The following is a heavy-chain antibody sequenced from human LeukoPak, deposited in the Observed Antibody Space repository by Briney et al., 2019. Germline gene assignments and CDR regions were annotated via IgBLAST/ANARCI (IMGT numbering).Heavy chain of an antibody. V-gene: IGHV3-43*01. D-gene: IGHD3-10*02. J-gene: IGHJ4*02. Sequence: GESLRLSCATSGFNFDRYTIHWVRQAPGKGLEWVSLAGWAGGTTFYSDSVRGRFTIPRDSGRKSVYLQMNSLTTDDTAFYFCAKELDTMFFDYWGQGALVTVSS. CDR3: AKELDTMFFDY. CDR2: AGWAGGTT. CDR1: GFNFDRYT.